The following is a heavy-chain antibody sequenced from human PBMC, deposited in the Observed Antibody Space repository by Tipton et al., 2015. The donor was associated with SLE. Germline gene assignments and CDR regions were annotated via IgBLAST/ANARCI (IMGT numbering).Heavy chain of an antibody. V-gene: IGHV4-59*12. CDR2: VYSSGST. CDR3: ASEILRDYGSAWGPDY. Sequence: GLVKPSETLSLTCSVSGVSISTYYWTWIRQSPGQGLEWIGYVYSSGSTHYNPSLRSRATISVDRSRNQFSLKLSSVTAADTAVYYCASEILRDYGSAWGPDYWGQGTLVTVSS. J-gene: IGHJ4*02. CDR1: GVSISTYY. D-gene: IGHD6-19*01.